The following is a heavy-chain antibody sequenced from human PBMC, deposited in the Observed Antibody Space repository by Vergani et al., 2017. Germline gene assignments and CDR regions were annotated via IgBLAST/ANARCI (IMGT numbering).Heavy chain of an antibody. V-gene: IGHV1-46*03. Sequence: VQLLESGGGLVQPGGSLRLSCAASGFTFSSYAMSWVRQAPGQGLEWMGIINPSGGSTSYAQKFQGRVTMTRDTSTSTVYMELSSLRSEDTAVYYCAREISRYPLDYWGQGTLVTVSS. CDR2: INPSGGST. CDR1: GFTFSSYA. CDR3: AREISRYPLDY. J-gene: IGHJ4*02. D-gene: IGHD2-2*01.